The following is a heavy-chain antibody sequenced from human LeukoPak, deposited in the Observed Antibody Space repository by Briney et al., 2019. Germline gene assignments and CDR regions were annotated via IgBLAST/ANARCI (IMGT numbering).Heavy chain of an antibody. D-gene: IGHD3-16*01. CDR3: ARGGGEAPAVMEPSGMEV. Sequence: GGSLRLSCAASGFTFSSYSMNWVRQAPGKGLEWVSSISSSSSYIYYADSVKGRFTISRDNAKNSLYLQMNSLRAEDTAVYYCARGGGEAPAVMEPSGMEVWAKGP. V-gene: IGHV3-21*01. J-gene: IGHJ6*04. CDR1: GFTFSSYS. CDR2: ISSSSSYI.